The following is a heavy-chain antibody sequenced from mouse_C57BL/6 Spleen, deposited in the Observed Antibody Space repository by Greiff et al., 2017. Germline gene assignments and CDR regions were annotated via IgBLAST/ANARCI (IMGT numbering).Heavy chain of an antibody. J-gene: IGHJ4*01. CDR2: INYDGSST. CDR1: GFTFSDYY. Sequence: EVMLVESEGGLVQPGRSMKLSCTASGFTFSDYYMAWVRQVPEKGLEWVANINYDGSSTYYLDSLKSRFIISRDNAKNILYLQMSSLKSEDTATYYCARWLLRGDAMDYWGQGTSVTVSS. D-gene: IGHD2-3*01. V-gene: IGHV5-16*01. CDR3: ARWLLRGDAMDY.